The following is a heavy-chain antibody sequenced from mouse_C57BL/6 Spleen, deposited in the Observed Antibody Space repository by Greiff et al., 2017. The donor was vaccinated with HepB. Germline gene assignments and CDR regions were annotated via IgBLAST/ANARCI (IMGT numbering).Heavy chain of an antibody. D-gene: IGHD2-4*01. Sequence: EVKLVESGGGLVKPGGSLKLSCAASGFTFSSYAMSWVRQTPEKRLEWVATISDGGSYTYYPDNVKGRFTISRDNAKNNLYLQMSHLKSEDTAMYYCARDRGYDYDGGYAMDYWGQGTSVTVSS. V-gene: IGHV5-4*01. CDR3: ARDRGYDYDGGYAMDY. J-gene: IGHJ4*01. CDR2: ISDGGSYT. CDR1: GFTFSSYA.